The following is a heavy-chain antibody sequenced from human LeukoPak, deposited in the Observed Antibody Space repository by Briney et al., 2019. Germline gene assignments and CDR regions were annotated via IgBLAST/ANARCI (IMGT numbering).Heavy chain of an antibody. Sequence: GGSLRLSCAASGFTFSSYGMHWVRQAPGKGLEWVAVISYDGSNKYYADSVKGRSTISRDNSKNTLYLQMNSLRAEDTAVYYCAKHSRRSIYDSSGYYYGEIDYWGQGTLVTVSS. CDR3: AKHSRRSIYDSSGYYYGEIDY. D-gene: IGHD3-22*01. V-gene: IGHV3-30*18. CDR1: GFTFSSYG. J-gene: IGHJ4*02. CDR2: ISYDGSNK.